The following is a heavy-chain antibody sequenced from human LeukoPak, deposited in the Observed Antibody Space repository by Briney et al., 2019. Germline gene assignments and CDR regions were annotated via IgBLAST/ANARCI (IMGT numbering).Heavy chain of an antibody. Sequence: GGSLRLSCAASGFTLRSYDMSWVRQAPGKGLEWVAATSGSGVNSYYADSVRGRFTISRDNSQNTLYLQMDSLRAEDTALYYCAKAHSGYDFDYWGQGTLVTVSS. V-gene: IGHV3-23*01. D-gene: IGHD5-12*01. CDR1: GFTLRSYD. CDR2: TSGSGVNS. J-gene: IGHJ4*02. CDR3: AKAHSGYDFDY.